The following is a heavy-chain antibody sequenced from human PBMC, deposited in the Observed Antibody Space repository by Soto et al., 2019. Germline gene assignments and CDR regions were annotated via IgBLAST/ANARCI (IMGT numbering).Heavy chain of an antibody. V-gene: IGHV1-69*01. J-gene: IGHJ4*02. CDR1: GGAFSSYA. Sequence: QVQLVQSGAEVKKPGSSVKVSCKASGGAFSSYAISWVRQAPGQGLEWMGGIIPIFGTANYAQKFQGRVTITADESTSTAYMELSSLRSEDTAVYYCARDLVAAAGTGPFDYWGQGTLVTVSS. CDR2: IIPIFGTA. CDR3: ARDLVAAAGTGPFDY. D-gene: IGHD6-13*01.